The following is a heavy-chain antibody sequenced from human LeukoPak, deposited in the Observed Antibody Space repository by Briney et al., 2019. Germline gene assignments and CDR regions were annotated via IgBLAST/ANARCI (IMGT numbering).Heavy chain of an antibody. CDR2: ISNTGGST. Sequence: GGSLRLSCAASGFTSSSYAMSWVRQAPGKGLEWVSTISNTGGSTYYADSVKGRFTISRDNSKNTLLLQMNSLRAEDTAVYNCAKHAAYWYFDLWGRGTLVTVSS. CDR1: GFTSSSYA. D-gene: IGHD2-15*01. J-gene: IGHJ2*01. V-gene: IGHV3-23*01. CDR3: AKHAAYWYFDL.